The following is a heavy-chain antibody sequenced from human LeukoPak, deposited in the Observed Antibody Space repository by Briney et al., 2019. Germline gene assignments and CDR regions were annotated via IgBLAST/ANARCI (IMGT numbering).Heavy chain of an antibody. CDR3: ARQGVGYYDSSGYPYFDY. V-gene: IGHV5-51*01. J-gene: IGHJ4*02. CDR2: IYPGDSDT. D-gene: IGHD3-22*01. CDR1: GYSFTSFW. Sequence: GESLKISCKGSGYSFTSFWIGWVRQTPGKGLEGMRIIYPGDSDTRYSPSFQGQVTISADKSISTAYLQWSSLKASDTAMYYCARQGVGYYDSSGYPYFDYWGQGTLVTVSS.